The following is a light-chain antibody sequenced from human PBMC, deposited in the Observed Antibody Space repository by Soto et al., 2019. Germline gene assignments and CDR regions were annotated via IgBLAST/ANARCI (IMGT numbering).Light chain of an antibody. V-gene: IGKV3-20*01. CDR1: QSVSSSY. Sequence: EIVLTQSPCTLSLSPGARAALSCTSSQSVSSSYLAWYQQKPGQAPRLLIYDASNRATGIPARFSGSGSGTDFTLTISRLEPEDFAVYYCQQYGSSPWTFGQGTEVDIK. CDR2: DAS. CDR3: QQYGSSPWT. J-gene: IGKJ1*01.